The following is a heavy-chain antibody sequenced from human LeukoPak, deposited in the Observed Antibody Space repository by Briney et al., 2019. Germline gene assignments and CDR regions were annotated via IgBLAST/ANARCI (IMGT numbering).Heavy chain of an antibody. V-gene: IGHV4-59*01. CDR2: IYYSGST. CDR3: ARRPRNDILTGTPFDY. Sequence: SETLSLTCTVSGGSLSSYYWSWLRQPPGKGLEWIGYIYYSGSTDSNPSLKSRVTISVDTSKNQFSLKLRSVTAADTAVYYCARRPRNDILTGTPFDYWGQGILVTVSS. J-gene: IGHJ4*02. D-gene: IGHD3-9*01. CDR1: GGSLSSYY.